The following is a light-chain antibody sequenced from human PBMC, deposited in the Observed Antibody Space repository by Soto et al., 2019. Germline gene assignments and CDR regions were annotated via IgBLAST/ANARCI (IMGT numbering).Light chain of an antibody. J-gene: IGKJ4*01. CDR1: QSVSSN. Sequence: EIVITQSPATLSLSPWKRATLSFSSSQSVSSNLAWYQQKPGQAPRLLIYGASSRATGIPDRFSCSGSGTAFTLPISGLEPEEFAVYYCQKYDSSPSNFGGGTKVDIK. V-gene: IGKV3-20*01. CDR2: GAS. CDR3: QKYDSSPSN.